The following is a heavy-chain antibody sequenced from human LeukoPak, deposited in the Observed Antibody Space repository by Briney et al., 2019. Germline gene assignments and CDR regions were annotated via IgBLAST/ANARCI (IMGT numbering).Heavy chain of an antibody. J-gene: IGHJ4*02. CDR2: IYYSGST. CDR3: ARVRNGCSGGSCYSGPRSYYFDY. D-gene: IGHD2-15*01. CDR1: GGSIGSYY. V-gene: IGHV4-59*01. Sequence: SETLSLTCTVSGGSIGSYYWSWIRQPPGKGLEWIGYIYYSGSTNYNPSLKSRVTISVDTSKNQFSLKLSSVTAADTAVYYCARVRNGCSGGSCYSGPRSYYFDYWGQGTLVTVSS.